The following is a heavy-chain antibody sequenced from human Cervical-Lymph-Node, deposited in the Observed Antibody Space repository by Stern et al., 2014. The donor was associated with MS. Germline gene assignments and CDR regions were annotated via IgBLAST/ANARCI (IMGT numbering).Heavy chain of an antibody. CDR3: ARGYIAVAGSPPDY. CDR1: GGSFSGYY. CDR2: INHSGST. Sequence: QVQLQQWGAGLLKPSATLSLTCAVYGGSFSGYYLSWIRQPPGKGLEWIGGINHSGSTNYNPSLKSRVTILADKPKKHSLLQLSAVPAADTAVYYCARGYIAVAGSPPDYWGQGTLVTVSS. V-gene: IGHV4-34*01. D-gene: IGHD6-19*01. J-gene: IGHJ4*02.